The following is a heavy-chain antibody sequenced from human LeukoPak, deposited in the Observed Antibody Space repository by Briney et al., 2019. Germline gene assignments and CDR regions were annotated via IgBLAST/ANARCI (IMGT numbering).Heavy chain of an antibody. D-gene: IGHD3-10*01. CDR2: IYYSGST. CDR3: ARGGNYGSGNGGFDY. CDR1: GGSISSYY. Sequence: SETLSLTCTVSGGSISSYYWSWIRQPPGKGLEWIGYIYYSGSTNYNPSLKSRVTISVDTSKNQFSLKLSSVAAADTAVYYCARGGNYGSGNGGFDYWGQGTLVTVSS. J-gene: IGHJ4*02. V-gene: IGHV4-59*01.